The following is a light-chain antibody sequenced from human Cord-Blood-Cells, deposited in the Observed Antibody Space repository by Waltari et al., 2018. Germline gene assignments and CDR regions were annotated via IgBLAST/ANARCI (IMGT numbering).Light chain of an antibody. J-gene: IGKJ1*01. V-gene: IGKV4-1*01. CDR3: QQYYSTPWT. CDR2: WAS. CDR1: PSVLYSSNNKNY. Sequence: DIVMTQSPYSLAVSLGEQATINCKSSPSVLYSSNNKNYLAWYQQKPGQPPKLLIYWASTRESGVPDRFSGSGSGTDFTLTISSLQAEDVAVYYCQQYYSTPWTFGQGTKVEIK.